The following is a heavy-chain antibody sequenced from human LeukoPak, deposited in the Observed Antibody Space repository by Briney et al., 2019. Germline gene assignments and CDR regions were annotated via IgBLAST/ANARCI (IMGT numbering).Heavy chain of an antibody. D-gene: IGHD2-15*01. V-gene: IGHV4-39*01. CDR1: GGSLTSNSHS. CDR2: IHYSGSP. J-gene: IGHJ2*01. Sequence: SETLSLTCTFSGGSLTSNSHSWGWIRQPPGKGLEWIGNIHYSGSPYHNPSLKSRVTTSVDTSKNQFSLKLNSVTAADTAVYYCARLSGPLGFCSGGTCYSDWYFDLWGRGTLVTVSS. CDR3: ARLSGPLGFCSGGTCYSDWYFDL.